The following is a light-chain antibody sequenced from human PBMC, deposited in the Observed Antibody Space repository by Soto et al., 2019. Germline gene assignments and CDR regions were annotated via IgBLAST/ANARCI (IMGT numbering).Light chain of an antibody. Sequence: EIVLTQSPGTLSLSPGERATLSCRASQSVSSRSLAWYQQKPGQAPRLLIHGASSRATGVPDRITGSGSGTDFTLSISRLEPEDFAVYYCQQYGGSTRTFGQGTKVEIK. CDR1: QSVSSRS. CDR3: QQYGGSTRT. J-gene: IGKJ1*01. CDR2: GAS. V-gene: IGKV3-20*01.